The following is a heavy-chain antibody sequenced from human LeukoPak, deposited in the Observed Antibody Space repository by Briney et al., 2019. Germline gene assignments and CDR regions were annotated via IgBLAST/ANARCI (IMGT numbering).Heavy chain of an antibody. J-gene: IGHJ4*02. CDR2: ISAYNGNT. CDR1: GYTFTSYG. CDR3: ARDRAGEYNPAPDY. Sequence: ASVKVSCKASGYTFTSYGISWVRQAPGQGLEWMGWISAYNGNTNYAQKLQGRVTMTTDTSTSTAYMELRSLRSDDTAVYYCARDRAGEYNPAPDYWGQGTLVTVSS. V-gene: IGHV1-18*01. D-gene: IGHD3-16*01.